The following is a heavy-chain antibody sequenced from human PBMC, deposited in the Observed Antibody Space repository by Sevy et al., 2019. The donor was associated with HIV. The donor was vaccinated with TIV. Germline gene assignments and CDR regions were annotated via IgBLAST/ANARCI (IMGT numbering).Heavy chain of an antibody. D-gene: IGHD2-2*02. J-gene: IGHJ6*02. V-gene: IGHV1-2*02. CDR1: GYTFTDYY. Sequence: ASVKVSCKASGYTFTDYYIHWVRQAPGQGLEWMGWINPNSGGTNYAQKFHGRVTMTRDTSISTAYMELGRLRSDDTAVYDCARVVEPAGIDPYYYGLDVWGPGATVTVSS. CDR3: ARVVEPAGIDPYYYGLDV. CDR2: INPNSGGT.